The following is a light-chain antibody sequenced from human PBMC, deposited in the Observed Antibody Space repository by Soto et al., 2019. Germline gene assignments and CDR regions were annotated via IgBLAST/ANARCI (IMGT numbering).Light chain of an antibody. CDR1: QIVANSY. Sequence: EIVLTQSPGTQSLSPGERATLSCRANQIVANSYLARYQQKPGQAPRLLIYGASSRATGIPDRFSGSGSGTDFTLTISRLESEDFAVYYCQQYGTLITFGQGTRLEIK. CDR2: GAS. V-gene: IGKV3-20*01. J-gene: IGKJ5*01. CDR3: QQYGTLIT.